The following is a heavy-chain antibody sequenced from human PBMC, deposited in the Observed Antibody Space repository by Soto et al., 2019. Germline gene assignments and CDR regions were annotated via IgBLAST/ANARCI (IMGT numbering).Heavy chain of an antibody. V-gene: IGHV3-48*02. Sequence: EVQLVESGGGLVQPGGSLRLSCAASGFIFSSYSMNWVRQAPGKGLEWISYISGRSETIFYKDSVKGRFTISRDNAKDSLHLQMDSLRDEDTAIYYCAREDIVGTRSFDYWGLGTLITVSS. CDR3: AREDIVGTRSFDY. CDR1: GFIFSSYS. CDR2: ISGRSETI. J-gene: IGHJ4*02. D-gene: IGHD1-26*01.